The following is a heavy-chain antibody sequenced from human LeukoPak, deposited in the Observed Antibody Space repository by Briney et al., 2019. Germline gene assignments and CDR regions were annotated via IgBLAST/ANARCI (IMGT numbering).Heavy chain of an antibody. Sequence: GGSLRLSCAASGFTVSSNYMTWVRQAPGKGLEWVANINLDGSEVHYVDSLKDRFTISRDNARNSLSLQMNSLRAEDTAVYYCASGRHDFVHWGHGTLVTVSS. J-gene: IGHJ4*01. CDR1: GFTVSSNY. D-gene: IGHD3-16*01. CDR2: INLDGSEV. CDR3: ASGRHDFVH. V-gene: IGHV3-7*01.